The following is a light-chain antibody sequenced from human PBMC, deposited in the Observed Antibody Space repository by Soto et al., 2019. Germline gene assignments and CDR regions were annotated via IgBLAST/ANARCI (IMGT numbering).Light chain of an antibody. CDR2: DNN. CDR3: ATWDRSLSVYVL. Sequence: QSVLTQPPSVSAAPGQKVTISCSGSSSNVGSNYVSWYQQLPGTAPKLLIYDNNKRPSGIPDRFSGSTSGTSATLDITGLQTGDDADYYCATWDRSLSVYVLFGGGTKVTVL. J-gene: IGLJ2*01. V-gene: IGLV1-51*01. CDR1: SSNVGSNY.